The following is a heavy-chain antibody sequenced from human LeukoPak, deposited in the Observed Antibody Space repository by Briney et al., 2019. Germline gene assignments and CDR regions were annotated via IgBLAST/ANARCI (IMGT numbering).Heavy chain of an antibody. Sequence: GGSLGLSCAASGFTFSNYVIHWVRQAPGKGLEWAAVTSSDLNVKLYADSVKGRFTISRDNSRSTLYLQMNSLRPEGTAIYYCAREGYYGSGSPPSLYFDYWGQGTLVTVSS. CDR2: TSSDLNVK. V-gene: IGHV3-30-3*01. CDR1: GFTFSNYV. CDR3: AREGYYGSGSPPSLYFDY. J-gene: IGHJ4*02. D-gene: IGHD3-10*01.